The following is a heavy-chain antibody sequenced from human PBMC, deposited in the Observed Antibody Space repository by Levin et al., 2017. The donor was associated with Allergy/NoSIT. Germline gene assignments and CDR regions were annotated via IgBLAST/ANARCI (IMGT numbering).Heavy chain of an antibody. CDR1: GFTFSSYA. D-gene: IGHD3-22*01. CDR3: AKTSGINYYDSSGYFSLQFDA. V-gene: IGHV3-23*01. CDR2: VSGRTTSI. J-gene: IGHJ4*02. Sequence: GESLKISCAASGFTFSSYAMSWVRQSPGKGLEWVSGVSGRTTSIHYADSVKGRFTISRDNSMNTLYLQMNSLRAEDTAIYYCAKTSGINYYDSSGYFSLQFDAWGQGTLVTVSS.